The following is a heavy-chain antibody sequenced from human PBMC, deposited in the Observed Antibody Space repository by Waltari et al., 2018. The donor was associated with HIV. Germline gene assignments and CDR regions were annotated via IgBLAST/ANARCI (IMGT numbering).Heavy chain of an antibody. V-gene: IGHV3-21*04. D-gene: IGHD3-10*01. Sequence: LVESGGGVVKVGGSIRLTCEASGFEVRNFSMNWARTSPVSGLEVVASIRRGNNEKHYLDSVRGRFVISRDNSESFVYLQMESVREEDTATYFCVRDDPGYGPIDYWGQGTPVTV. CDR1: GFEVRNFS. J-gene: IGHJ4*02. CDR2: IRRGNNEK. CDR3: VRDDPGYGPIDY.